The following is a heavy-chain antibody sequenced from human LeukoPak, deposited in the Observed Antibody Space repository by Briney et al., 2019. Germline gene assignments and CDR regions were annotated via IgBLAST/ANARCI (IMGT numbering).Heavy chain of an antibody. D-gene: IGHD3-16*02. CDR3: AKDLRTKQYYDYVWGSYRQQFGIDY. V-gene: IGHV1-8*03. CDR1: GYTFTSYD. J-gene: IGHJ4*02. CDR2: MNPNSGNT. Sequence: ASVKVSCKASGYTFTSYDINWVRQATGQGLEWMGWMNPNSGNTGYAQKFQGRVTITRNTSISTAYMELSSLRSEDTAVYYCAKDLRTKQYYDYVWGSYRQQFGIDYWGQGTLVTVSS.